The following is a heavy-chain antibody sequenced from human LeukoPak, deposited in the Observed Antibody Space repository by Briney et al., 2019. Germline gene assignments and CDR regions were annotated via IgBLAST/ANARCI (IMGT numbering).Heavy chain of an antibody. V-gene: IGHV3-11*04. CDR1: RFTFRDHF. CDR3: ATAPTEDGDGSTPGY. D-gene: IGHD4-17*01. J-gene: IGHJ4*02. Sequence: TGGSLRLSCAASRFTFRDHFMSWIRQPPGKGLEYVSYISSSGSDTYYSDSVKGRFTVSRDNAKNSLFLHMNSLRAEDTGVYYCATAPTEDGDGSTPGYWGEGTLVTVSS. CDR2: ISSSGSDT.